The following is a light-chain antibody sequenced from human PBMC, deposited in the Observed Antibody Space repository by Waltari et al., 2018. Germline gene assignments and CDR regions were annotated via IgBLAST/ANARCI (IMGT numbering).Light chain of an antibody. J-gene: IGKJ4*01. Sequence: DIQLTQSPSSLSASVGGRVTMTCRASQNIAKNLNWYQQSPGKAPKLLLSAASTLQSGVPARFSGRGSGTECTLTISSLQPGDLATFFCQQSSGFPPTCGGGTKVEIK. V-gene: IGKV1-39*01. CDR1: QNIAKN. CDR3: QQSSGFPPT. CDR2: AAS.